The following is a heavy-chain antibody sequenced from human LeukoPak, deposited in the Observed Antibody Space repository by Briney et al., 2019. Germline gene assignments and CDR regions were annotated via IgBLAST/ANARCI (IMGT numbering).Heavy chain of an antibody. Sequence: PSETLSLTCTVSGGSVSNGSYYWGWIRQPPGKGLEWIGSLPYSGTTYYNPSLKSRVTVSVETSKNQFSLKLSSVTAADTAVYYCATHTYDSSGYYFVYWGQGTLVTVSS. D-gene: IGHD3-22*01. CDR2: LPYSGTT. CDR3: ATHTYDSSGYYFVY. V-gene: IGHV4-39*01. CDR1: GGSVSNGSYY. J-gene: IGHJ4*02.